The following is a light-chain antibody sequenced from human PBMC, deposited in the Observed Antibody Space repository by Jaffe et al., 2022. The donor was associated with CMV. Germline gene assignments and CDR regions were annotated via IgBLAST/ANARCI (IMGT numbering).Light chain of an antibody. J-gene: IGKJ4*01. CDR1: QAIKTY. V-gene: IGKV1-39*01. CDR2: AES. CDR3: QQSYSSPPT. Sequence: DIQMTQSPSSLSASVGDRVTLTCRASQAIKTYLNWYQQRPGKAPKLLIYAESSLESGVPSRFSGSGSETDFSLTISSLQPDDIATYYCQQSYSSPPTFGGGTKVEIK.